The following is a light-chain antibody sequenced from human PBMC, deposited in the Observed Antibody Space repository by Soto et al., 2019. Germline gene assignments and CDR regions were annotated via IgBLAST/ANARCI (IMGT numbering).Light chain of an antibody. CDR3: SSYTTSNTRQIV. Sequence: LAQPASVSGSPGQSITISCTGTSSDVGGYNYVSWYQHHPGKAPKLIIYDVSNRPSGVSIRFSGSKSDNTASLTISGLQPEDEADYHCSSYTTSNTRQIVFGTGTKVTVL. CDR2: DVS. V-gene: IGLV2-14*03. J-gene: IGLJ1*01. CDR1: SSDVGGYNY.